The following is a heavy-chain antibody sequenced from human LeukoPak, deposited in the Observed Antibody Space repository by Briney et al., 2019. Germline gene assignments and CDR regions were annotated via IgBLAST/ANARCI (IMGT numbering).Heavy chain of an antibody. V-gene: IGHV3-43*02. CDR1: GFTFSSYA. CDR3: AKESGKFDY. J-gene: IGHJ4*02. CDR2: ISADGGST. Sequence: GGSLRLSCAASGFTFSSYAMSWVRQAPGKGLEWVSLISADGGSTFSADSVKGRFSISRDNSKNSLYLQMNSLRSEDTAMYYCAKESGKFDYWGQGALVAVSS.